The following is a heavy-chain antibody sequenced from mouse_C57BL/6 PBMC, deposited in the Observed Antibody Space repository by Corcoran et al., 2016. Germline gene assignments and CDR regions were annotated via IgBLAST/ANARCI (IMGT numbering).Heavy chain of an antibody. V-gene: IGHV1-84*01. J-gene: IGHJ4*01. CDR3: ARQQFYYGNPYAMDY. CDR2: IYPGSGNT. CDR1: GYTFTDYY. Sequence: QIQLQQSGPELVKPGASVKISCKASGYTFTDYYINWVKQRPGQGLEWIGWIYPGSGNTTYNEKFKGKATLTVDTSSSTAYMQLSSLNSEDSAVYFCARQQFYYGNPYAMDYWGQGTSVTGSS. D-gene: IGHD2-1*01.